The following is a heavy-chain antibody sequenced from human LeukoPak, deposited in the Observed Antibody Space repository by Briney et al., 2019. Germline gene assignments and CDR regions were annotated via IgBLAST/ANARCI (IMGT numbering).Heavy chain of an antibody. CDR3: ARAVDIVVVVAATYYFDY. Sequence: GGSLRLSCAASGFTFSDYYMSWIRQAPGKGLEWVLYISSSGSTIYYADSVKGRFTISRDNAKNSLYLQMNSLRAEDTAVYYCARAVDIVVVVAATYYFDYWGQGTLVTVSS. J-gene: IGHJ4*02. CDR1: GFTFSDYY. V-gene: IGHV3-11*01. CDR2: ISSSGSTI. D-gene: IGHD2-15*01.